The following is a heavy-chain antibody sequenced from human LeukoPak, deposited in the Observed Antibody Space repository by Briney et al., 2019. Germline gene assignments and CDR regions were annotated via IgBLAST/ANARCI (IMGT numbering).Heavy chain of an antibody. CDR2: MNPNSGNT. J-gene: IGHJ6*03. Sequence: GASVKVSCKASGYTFTSYDINWVRQATGQGLEWMGWMNPNSGNTGYAQKFQGRVTITRNTSISTAYMELSSLRSEDTAVYYCARGKGIVATIPYHYYYYMDVWGKGTTVTVSS. D-gene: IGHD5-12*01. V-gene: IGHV1-8*03. CDR3: ARGKGIVATIPYHYYYYMDV. CDR1: GYTFTSYD.